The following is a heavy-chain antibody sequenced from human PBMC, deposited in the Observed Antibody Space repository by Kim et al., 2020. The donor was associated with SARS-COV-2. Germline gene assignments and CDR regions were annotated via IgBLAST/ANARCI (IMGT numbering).Heavy chain of an antibody. V-gene: IGHV4-59*01. D-gene: IGHD3-16*02. CDR3: ARAPIYDYVWGSYLPPDY. CDR1: GGSISSYY. J-gene: IGHJ4*02. Sequence: SETLSLTCTVSGGSISSYYWSWIRQPPGKGLEWIGYIYYSGSTNYNPSLKSRVTISVDTSKNQFSLKLSSVTAADTAVYYCARAPIYDYVWGSYLPPDYWGQGTLVTVSS. CDR2: IYYSGST.